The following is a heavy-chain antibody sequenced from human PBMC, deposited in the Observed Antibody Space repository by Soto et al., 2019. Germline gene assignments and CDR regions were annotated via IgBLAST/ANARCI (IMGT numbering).Heavy chain of an antibody. CDR3: ARGLTIAVAGANWFDP. CDR1: GGSISSGGYY. D-gene: IGHD6-19*01. V-gene: IGHV4-31*03. Sequence: QVQLQESGPGLVKPSQTLSLTCTVSGGSISSGGYYWSWIRQHPGKGLEWIGYIYYSGSTYYNPSLQRRVTISVDTTKNQFSLKLRSVTAADTAVYYCARGLTIAVAGANWFDPWGQGTLVTVSS. CDR2: IYYSGST. J-gene: IGHJ5*02.